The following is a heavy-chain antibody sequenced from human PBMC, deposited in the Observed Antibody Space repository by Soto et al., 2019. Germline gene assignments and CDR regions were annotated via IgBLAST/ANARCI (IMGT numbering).Heavy chain of an antibody. CDR1: GFTFSNAW. CDR3: TTDLHVVVVPAAIGSLP. V-gene: IGHV3-15*01. D-gene: IGHD2-2*02. CDR2: IKSKTDGGTT. J-gene: IGHJ5*02. Sequence: PGGSLRLSCAASGFTFSNAWMSWVRQAPGKGLEWVGRIKSKTDGGTTDYAAPVKGRFTISRDDSKNMLYLQMNSLKTEDTAVYYCTTDLHVVVVPAAIGSLPWRQGTLVTVSS.